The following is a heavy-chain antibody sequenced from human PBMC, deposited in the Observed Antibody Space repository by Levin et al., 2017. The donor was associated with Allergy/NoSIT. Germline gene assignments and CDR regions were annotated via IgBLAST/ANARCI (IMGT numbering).Heavy chain of an antibody. CDR2: ISYDVNNK. CDR1: GFAFTTYA. V-gene: IGHV3-30-3*01. CDR3: AREGPRVAGTLEEIGAFDI. D-gene: IGHD6-19*01. J-gene: IGHJ3*02. Sequence: QSGGSLRLSCAASGFAFTTYAMHWVRQAPGKGLEWMAVISYDVNNKYYADSVKGRFTISRDNSKNTLYLQMNSLRAEDTALYYCAREGPRVAGTLEEIGAFDIWGQGTMVTVSS.